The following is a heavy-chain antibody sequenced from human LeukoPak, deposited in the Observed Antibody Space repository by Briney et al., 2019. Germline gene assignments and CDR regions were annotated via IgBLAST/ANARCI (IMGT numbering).Heavy chain of an antibody. CDR2: IVVGSGNT. CDR3: AALPPPEGYNPRGGDY. V-gene: IGHV1-58*02. CDR1: GFTFTSSA. D-gene: IGHD5-24*01. J-gene: IGHJ4*02. Sequence: SVKVSCKASGFTFTSSAMQWVRQARGQRLEWIGWIVVGSGNTNYAQKFQERVTITRDMSTSTAYMELSSLRSEDPAVYYCAALPPPEGYNPRGGDYWGQGTLVTVSS.